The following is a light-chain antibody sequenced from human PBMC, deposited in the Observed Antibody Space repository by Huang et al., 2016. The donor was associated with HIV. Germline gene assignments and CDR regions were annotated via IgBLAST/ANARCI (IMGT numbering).Light chain of an antibody. CDR3: QQYNTYST. V-gene: IGKV1-5*03. J-gene: IGKJ1*01. Sequence: DIQMSQSPSTLSASVGARVTITCRASQSVSSWLAWYQLKPGKAPKLLIYKASTLESGVPSRFSGSGSGTEFTLTISSLEPDDFASYYCQQYNTYSTFGQGTKVEIK. CDR2: KAS. CDR1: QSVSSW.